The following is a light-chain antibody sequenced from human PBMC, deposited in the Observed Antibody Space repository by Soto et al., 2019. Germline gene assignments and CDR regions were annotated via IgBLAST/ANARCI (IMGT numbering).Light chain of an antibody. Sequence: DIVVTQSPLTLPVTPGETASISCRSSQSLLHSNGYNYLDWYLQKPGQSPQLLIYLGSNRASGVPDRFSGSGSVTDFTLKISRVEAEDVGVYYCVQALQSPPWTFGQGTKVEIK. CDR3: VQALQSPPWT. J-gene: IGKJ1*01. CDR1: QSLLHSNGYNY. V-gene: IGKV2-28*01. CDR2: LGS.